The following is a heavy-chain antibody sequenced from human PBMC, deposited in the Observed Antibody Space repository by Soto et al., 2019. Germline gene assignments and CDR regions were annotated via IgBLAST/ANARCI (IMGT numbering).Heavy chain of an antibody. V-gene: IGHV3-33*01. Sequence: QVKLVESGGGVVQPGRSLRLSCAASGFTYSSYGMHWVRQAPGKGLEWMAVIWYDGSNKYNADSVKGRFTISRDNSKNTLYLQMNSLRAEDTAVYYCARDIGAHYYDYGMDVWGQGTTVTVSS. CDR2: IWYDGSNK. CDR1: GFTYSSYG. D-gene: IGHD3-16*01. CDR3: ARDIGAHYYDYGMDV. J-gene: IGHJ6*02.